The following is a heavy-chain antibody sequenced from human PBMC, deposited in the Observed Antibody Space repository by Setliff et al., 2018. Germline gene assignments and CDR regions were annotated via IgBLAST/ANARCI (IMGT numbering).Heavy chain of an antibody. J-gene: IGHJ6*02. CDR1: GFTFSSYA. V-gene: IGHV3-23*01. D-gene: IGHD3-22*01. CDR2: ISGSGGST. Sequence: GWSLRLSCAASGFTFSSYAMSWVRQAPGKGLEWVSAISGSGGSTYYADSVKGRFTISRDNSKNTLYLQMNSLRAEDTAVYYCARDLTTMNQKDYYYYGMDVWGQGTTVTVSS. CDR3: ARDLTTMNQKDYYYYGMDV.